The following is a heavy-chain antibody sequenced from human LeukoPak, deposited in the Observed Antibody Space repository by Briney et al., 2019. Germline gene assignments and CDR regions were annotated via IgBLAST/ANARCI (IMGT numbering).Heavy chain of an antibody. V-gene: IGHV7-4-1*02. CDR3: ARTPYSSSANHAFDI. CDR1: GYTFTRYD. Sequence: ASVKVSCKASGYTFTRYDINWVRQATGQGLEWMGWINTNTGNPTYAQGFTGRFVFSLDTSVSTAYLQISSLKAEDTAVYYCARTPYSSSANHAFDIWGQGTMVTVSS. CDR2: INTNTGNP. D-gene: IGHD6-6*01. J-gene: IGHJ3*02.